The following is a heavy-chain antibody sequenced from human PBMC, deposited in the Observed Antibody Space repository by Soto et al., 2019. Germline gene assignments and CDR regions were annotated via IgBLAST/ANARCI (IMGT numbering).Heavy chain of an antibody. J-gene: IGHJ5*02. Sequence: QTGGSLRLSCAASGFTFSNYGMTWVRQAPGKGLEWVSGISGRGDKTNYADSVKGRFTISRDNSKNTLYVQMNSLRADDTAVYYCAKDTYSSRWYPNHFDPWGQGTLVTVSS. CDR3: AKDTYSSRWYPNHFDP. CDR1: GFTFSNYG. D-gene: IGHD6-13*01. CDR2: ISGRGDKT. V-gene: IGHV3-23*01.